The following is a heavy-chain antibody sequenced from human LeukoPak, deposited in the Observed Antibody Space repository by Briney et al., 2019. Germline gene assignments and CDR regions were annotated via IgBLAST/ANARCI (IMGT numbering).Heavy chain of an antibody. J-gene: IGHJ4*02. CDR2: IYYSGST. CDR3: ARGTGAVYAFYFDY. Sequence: SQTLSLACTVSGCTISSCGYYWSRIRQHPGKDLEWIGYIYYSGSTYYNPSLKSRVTISVDTSKNQFSLKLSSVTAADTAVYYCARGTGAVYAFYFDYWGQGTLVTVSS. CDR1: GCTISSCGYY. V-gene: IGHV4-31*03. D-gene: IGHD2-8*01.